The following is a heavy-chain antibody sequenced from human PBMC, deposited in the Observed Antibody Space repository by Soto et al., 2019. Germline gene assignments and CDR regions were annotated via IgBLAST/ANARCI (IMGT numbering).Heavy chain of an antibody. CDR1: GYRFTSSG. CDR2: ISAYNGNT. Sequence: QVHLVQSGGEVKKPGASVKVSCKASGYRFTSSGFSWVRLAPGQGLEWMGWISAYNGNTLNAQKFKGRVTITTVTYTSTAYMELGGLRSDDTAVYYCATDPYCGSAPGCSALDAWGQGTTVTVSS. D-gene: IGHD2-21*01. V-gene: IGHV1-18*04. J-gene: IGHJ6*02. CDR3: ATDPYCGSAPGCSALDA.